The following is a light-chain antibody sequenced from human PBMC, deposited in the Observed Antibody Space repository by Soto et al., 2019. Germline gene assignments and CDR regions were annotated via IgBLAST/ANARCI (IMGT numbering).Light chain of an antibody. V-gene: IGKV2-28*01. J-gene: IGKJ1*01. Sequence: DIVMTQSPLSLPVTPGEPASISCRSSQRLLHSNGYNELDWYLQKPGQSPQLLIYLGSNRVTGVPHRFRGSGSGTEFTLKISRVEAEDVGIYYCIQALRAPRTFGQGTKVEIK. CDR2: LGS. CDR3: IQALRAPRT. CDR1: QRLLHSNGYNE.